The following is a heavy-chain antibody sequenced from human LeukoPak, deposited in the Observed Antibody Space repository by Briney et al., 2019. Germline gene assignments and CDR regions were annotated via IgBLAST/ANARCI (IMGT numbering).Heavy chain of an antibody. J-gene: IGHJ4*02. D-gene: IGHD4-23*01. CDR1: GGSINNYY. CDR2: IYYSGST. V-gene: IGHV4-59*01. CDR3: ARAAIGSNSEFDY. Sequence: SETLSLTCTVSGGSINNYYWSWIRQPPGKGLEWIGYIYYSGSTDYNPSLKSRVTISIDASKNRFSLRLRSVTAADTAVYYCARAAIGSNSEFDYWGQGTLVTVSS.